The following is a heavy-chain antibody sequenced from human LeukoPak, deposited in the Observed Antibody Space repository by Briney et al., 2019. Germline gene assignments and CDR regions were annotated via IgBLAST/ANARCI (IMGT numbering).Heavy chain of an antibody. D-gene: IGHD2-15*01. V-gene: IGHV3-23*01. Sequence: GGSLRLSCAASGFTFSSYAMSWGGQAPRKGLDLVSDISVSCANTYYEDSVKGRFTISRDNSNNTQYLQMNSLRAEDTAVYYCAKRVLGYCSGGNCYFDYWGRGTLVTVSS. CDR2: ISVSCANT. CDR3: AKRVLGYCSGGNCYFDY. J-gene: IGHJ4*02. CDR1: GFTFSSYA.